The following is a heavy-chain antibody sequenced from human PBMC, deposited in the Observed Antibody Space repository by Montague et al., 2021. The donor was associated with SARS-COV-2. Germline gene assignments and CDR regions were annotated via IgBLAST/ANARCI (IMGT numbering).Heavy chain of an antibody. V-gene: IGHV4-59*01. J-gene: IGHJ6*02. CDR3: ARGAGRGSGYGKYYYYYYGMDV. Sequence: SETLSLTCTVSGGSISSYYWSWIRQPPGKGLEWIGYTYHSGSTNYNPSLKSRVTISVDTSKNQFSLKLSSVTAADTAVYYCARGAGRGSGYGKYYYYYYGMDVWGQGTTVTVSS. CDR2: TYHSGST. D-gene: IGHD5-12*01. CDR1: GGSISSYY.